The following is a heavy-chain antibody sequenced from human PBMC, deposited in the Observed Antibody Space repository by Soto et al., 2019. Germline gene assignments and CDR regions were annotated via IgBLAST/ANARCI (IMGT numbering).Heavy chain of an antibody. J-gene: IGHJ4*02. V-gene: IGHV4-31*03. Sequence: PSETLSLTCTVSGGSISSGGYYWSWIRQHPGKGLEWIGYIYYSGSTYYNPSLKSRVTISVDTSKNQFSLKLSSVTAADTAVYYCARAGVVVVAATVLYFDYWGQGTLVPSP. CDR3: ARAGVVVVAATVLYFDY. D-gene: IGHD2-15*01. CDR1: GGSISSGGYY. CDR2: IYYSGST.